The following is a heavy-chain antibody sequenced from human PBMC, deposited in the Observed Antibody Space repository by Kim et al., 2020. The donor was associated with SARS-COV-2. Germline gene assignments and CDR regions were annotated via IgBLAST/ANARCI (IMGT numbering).Heavy chain of an antibody. V-gene: IGHV3-49*03. CDR2: IRSKAYGGTT. CDR3: TPSHSSGWFGAFDY. D-gene: IGHD6-19*01. CDR1: GFTFGDYA. Sequence: GGSLRLSCTASGFTFGDYAMSWFRQAPGKGLEWVGFIRSKAYGGTTEYAASVKGRFTISRDDSKSIAYLQMNSLKTEDTAVYYCTPSHSSGWFGAFDYWGQGTLVTVSS. J-gene: IGHJ4*02.